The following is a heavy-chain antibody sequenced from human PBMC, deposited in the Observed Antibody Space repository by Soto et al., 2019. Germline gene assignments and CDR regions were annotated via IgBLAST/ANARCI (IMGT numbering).Heavy chain of an antibody. Sequence: EVQLVESGGGLVQPGGSLRLSCAASGFTFSIYWMHWVRQAPGKGLVWVSRINSAGTTTTYADSMKGRFTISRDNPKNTLYMQMTILRAEDRAVYSCARGDTAMVIDYWGQGTQVTVSS. CDR2: INSAGTTT. CDR3: ARGDTAMVIDY. V-gene: IGHV3-74*01. J-gene: IGHJ4*02. CDR1: GFTFSIYW. D-gene: IGHD5-18*01.